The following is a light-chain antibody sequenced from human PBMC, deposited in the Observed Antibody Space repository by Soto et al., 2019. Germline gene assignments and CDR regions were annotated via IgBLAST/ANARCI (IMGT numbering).Light chain of an antibody. Sequence: QSVLTQPASVSGSRGQSITISCTGTSSDVGSYNLVSWYQQHPGKAPKLMIYGVNKRPSGVSNRFSGSKSGNTASLTISGLQAEDEADYYCCSYAGISTFYVFGTGTKVTVL. CDR3: CSYAGISTFYV. V-gene: IGLV2-23*02. CDR1: SSDVGSYNL. CDR2: GVN. J-gene: IGLJ1*01.